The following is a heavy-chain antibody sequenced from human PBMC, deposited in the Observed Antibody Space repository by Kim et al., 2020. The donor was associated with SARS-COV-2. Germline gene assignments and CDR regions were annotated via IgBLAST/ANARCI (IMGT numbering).Heavy chain of an antibody. CDR1: GFTFSSYD. CDR3: ARGGDEFRGGWYFDL. V-gene: IGHV3-13*01. J-gene: IGHJ2*01. CDR2: IGTAGDT. Sequence: GGSLRLSCAASGFTFSSYDMHWVRQATGKGLEWVSAIGTAGDTYYPGSVKGRFTISRENAKNSLYLQMNSLRAGDTAVYYCARGGDEFRGGWYFDLWGRGTLVTVSS. D-gene: IGHD4-17*01.